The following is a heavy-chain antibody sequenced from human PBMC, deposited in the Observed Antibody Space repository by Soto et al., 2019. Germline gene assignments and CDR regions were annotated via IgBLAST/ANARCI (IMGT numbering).Heavy chain of an antibody. J-gene: IGHJ4*02. D-gene: IGHD2-8*01. CDR2: IDKSGSNT. CDR3: VSWVSAHFDF. V-gene: IGHV3-23*05. CDR1: ILTFRGLG. Sequence: EVLLLESGGGLVQPGQSLRLSCAASILTFRGLGMSWVRQAPGKGLEWVATIDKSGSNTHYADSVRGRFTISRDNSRNTLDLHMSNLRAEDTALYFCVSWVSAHFDFWGQGIGVTVSS.